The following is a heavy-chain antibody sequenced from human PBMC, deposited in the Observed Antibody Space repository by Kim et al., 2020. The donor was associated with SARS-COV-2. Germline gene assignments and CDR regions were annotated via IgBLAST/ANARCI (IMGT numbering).Heavy chain of an antibody. CDR3: ARISGSYVGGAFDI. CDR2: IYYSGST. V-gene: IGHV4-59*08. D-gene: IGHD1-26*01. J-gene: IGHJ3*02. CDR1: GGSISSYY. Sequence: SETLSLTCTVSGGSISSYYWSWIRQPPGKGLEWIGYIYYSGSTNYNPSLKSRVTISVDTSKNQFSLKLSSVTAADTAVYYCARISGSYVGGAFDIWGQGTMVTVSS.